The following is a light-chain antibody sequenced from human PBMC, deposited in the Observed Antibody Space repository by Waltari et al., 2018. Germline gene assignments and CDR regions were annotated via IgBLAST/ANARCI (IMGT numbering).Light chain of an antibody. CDR3: CSYAGSALRV. Sequence: QSALTQPRSVSGSPGQSVTISCTGPSSDVGGYNYVSWYQQHPGNAPQLMIYDVNRRPSGVPDRFSGSKSGNTASLTISGLQAEDEADYYCCSYAGSALRVFGGGTKLTVL. CDR2: DVN. J-gene: IGLJ3*02. V-gene: IGLV2-11*01. CDR1: SSDVGGYNY.